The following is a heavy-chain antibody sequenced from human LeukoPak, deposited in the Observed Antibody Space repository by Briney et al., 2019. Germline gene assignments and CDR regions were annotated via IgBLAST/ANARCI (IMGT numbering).Heavy chain of an antibody. D-gene: IGHD3-10*01. CDR3: ARWSGSVTARNYYYYMDV. J-gene: IGHJ6*03. CDR1: GGSVRRGNYY. CDR2: IYTSGTT. V-gene: IGHV4-61*02. Sequence: SSETLSLTCTVSGGSVRRGNYYWTWIRQPTGSGLEWIGRIYTSGTTDYNPSLRTRVTISVDASRNQFSLNLSSVTAADTAVYYCARWSGSVTARNYYYYMDVWGEGTTVTVSS.